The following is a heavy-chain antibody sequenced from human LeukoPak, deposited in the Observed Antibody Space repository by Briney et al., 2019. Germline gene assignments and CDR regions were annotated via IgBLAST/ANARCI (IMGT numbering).Heavy chain of an antibody. J-gene: IGHJ4*02. CDR3: ATLYEGIAVAGAFDY. CDR1: GYTLTELS. Sequence: ASVKVSCKVSGYTLTELSMHWVRQAPGKGPEWMGGFDPEDGETIYAQKFQGRVTMTEDTSTDTAYMELSSLRSEDTAVYYCATLYEGIAVAGAFDYWGQGTLVTVSS. V-gene: IGHV1-24*01. CDR2: FDPEDGET. D-gene: IGHD6-19*01.